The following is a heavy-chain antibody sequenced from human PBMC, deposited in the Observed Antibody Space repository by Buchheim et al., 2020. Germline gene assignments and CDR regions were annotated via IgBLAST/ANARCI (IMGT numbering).Heavy chain of an antibody. J-gene: IGHJ6*02. V-gene: IGHV3-48*03. D-gene: IGHD3-10*01. CDR1: GFTFSSYE. CDR2: ISSSGSTI. CDR3: ARVRRYYGSGSYIGNGMDV. Sequence: EVQLVESGGGLVQPGGSLRLSCAASGFTFSSYEMNWVRQAPGKGLEWVSYISSSGSTIYYADSVKGRFTLSRDNAKNSLYLQMNSLRAEDTAVYYCARVRRYYGSGSYIGNGMDVWGQGTT.